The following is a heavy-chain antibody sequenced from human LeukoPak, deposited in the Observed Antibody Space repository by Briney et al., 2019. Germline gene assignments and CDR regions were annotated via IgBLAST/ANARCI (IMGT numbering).Heavy chain of an antibody. V-gene: IGHV3-11*01. CDR3: TRDASVGATGGWFDP. CDR1: GFSFSDYY. J-gene: IGHJ5*02. D-gene: IGHD1-26*01. Sequence: GGSLRLSCAASGFSFSDYYMSWIRQSPGKGPEWLSYVSSSGAAVHYADSVKGRFTISRDNAKKSLYLQMDSLTAEDTALYYCTRDASVGATGGWFDPWGQGTLVTVSS. CDR2: VSSSGAAV.